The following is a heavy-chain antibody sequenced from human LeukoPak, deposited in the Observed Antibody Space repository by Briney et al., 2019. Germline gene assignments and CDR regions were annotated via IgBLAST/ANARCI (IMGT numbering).Heavy chain of an antibody. D-gene: IGHD4-23*01. CDR2: INHSGST. CDR3: ARDRGYGGNSGSL. Sequence: PSETLSLTCAVYGGSFSGYYWSWIRQPPGKGLEWIGEINHSGSTNYNPSLKSRVTISVDTSKNQFSLKLSSVTAADTAVYYCARDRGYGGNSGSLWGQGTLVTVSS. V-gene: IGHV4-34*01. J-gene: IGHJ4*02. CDR1: GGSFSGYY.